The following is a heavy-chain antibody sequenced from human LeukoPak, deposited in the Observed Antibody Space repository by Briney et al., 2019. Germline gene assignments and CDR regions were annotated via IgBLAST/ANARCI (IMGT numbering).Heavy chain of an antibody. CDR3: ARVLRYCSGGNCYSGGLGYMDV. D-gene: IGHD2-15*01. CDR1: GFTFSDYN. J-gene: IGHJ6*03. V-gene: IGHV3-11*01. CDR2: ISRSGSTK. Sequence: GWSLSLSCAASGFTFSDYNMRWIRQAPGKGLEGVSSISRSGSTKYYADSLKDRFTNSRHNAKNSLFLQMNSLRAEDTAVYHCARVLRYCSGGNCYSGGLGYMDVWGKGTTVTISS.